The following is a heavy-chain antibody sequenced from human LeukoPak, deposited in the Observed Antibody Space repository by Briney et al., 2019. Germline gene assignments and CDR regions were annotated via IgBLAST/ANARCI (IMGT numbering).Heavy chain of an antibody. V-gene: IGHV3-30-3*01. J-gene: IGHJ4*02. CDR1: GFTFSSNA. D-gene: IGHD1-1*01. Sequence: PGGSLRLSCAASGFTFSSNAIHWVRQAPGKGLEWVAEISYDGGNTYYADSVKGRFTISRDNSKNTLYLQMNSLRVEDTAVYYCAKEGTGIHFDYWGQGTLVTVSS. CDR2: ISYDGGNT. CDR3: AKEGTGIHFDY.